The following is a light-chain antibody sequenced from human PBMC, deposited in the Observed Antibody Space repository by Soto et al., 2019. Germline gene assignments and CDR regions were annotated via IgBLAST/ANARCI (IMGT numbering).Light chain of an antibody. J-gene: IGKJ2*01. Sequence: DIEMTQSPLSLPVTPGEPASISCRSSQSLLHSNGYTYLDWYLQKPGQPPQLLIYVVSNRASGVPDRFSGSGSGTDFTLKISRVEPEDAGVYYCMQVVQLPHSFGQGTKMEIK. V-gene: IGKV2-28*01. CDR2: VVS. CDR3: MQVVQLPHS. CDR1: QSLLHSNGYTY.